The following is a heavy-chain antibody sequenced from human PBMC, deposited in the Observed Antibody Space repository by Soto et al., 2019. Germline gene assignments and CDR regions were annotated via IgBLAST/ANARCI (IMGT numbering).Heavy chain of an antibody. Sequence: EVQLVESGGGLVKHGGSLRLSCAASGFTFSNAWMSWVRQAPGKGLEWVGRIKSKTDGGTTDYAAPVKGRFTISRDDSKNTLYLQMNSLKTEDTAVYYCTEGGDDYGDYYFDYWGQGTLVTVSS. CDR2: IKSKTDGGTT. CDR3: TEGGDDYGDYYFDY. V-gene: IGHV3-15*01. CDR1: GFTFSNAW. D-gene: IGHD4-17*01. J-gene: IGHJ4*02.